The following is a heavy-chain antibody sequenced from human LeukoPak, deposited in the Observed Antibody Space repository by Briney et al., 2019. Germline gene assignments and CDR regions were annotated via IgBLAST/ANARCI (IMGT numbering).Heavy chain of an antibody. CDR3: ARSLYSGSYYRFGY. Sequence: ASVKVSCKASGYTFTGYYMHWVRQAPGQGLEWMGWINPNSGGTNYAQKFQGSVTMTRDTSISTAYMELSRLRSDDTAVYYCARSLYSGSYYRFGYWGQGSLVTVFS. CDR1: GYTFTGYY. V-gene: IGHV1-2*02. CDR2: INPNSGGT. D-gene: IGHD1-26*01. J-gene: IGHJ4*02.